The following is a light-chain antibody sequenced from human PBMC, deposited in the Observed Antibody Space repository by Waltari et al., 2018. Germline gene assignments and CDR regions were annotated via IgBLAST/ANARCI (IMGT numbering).Light chain of an antibody. CDR1: SSNIGSNT. V-gene: IGLV1-44*01. CDR2: LNN. Sequence: QSVLTQPPSASGTPGQRVTISCSGSSSNIGSNTVTWYQHLPGTAPQLLIYLNNRRPSGVPDRFPGAKSGTSASLAISGLQSEDEALYYCATWDDGLSGVVFGGGTKVTVL. CDR3: ATWDDGLSGVV. J-gene: IGLJ3*02.